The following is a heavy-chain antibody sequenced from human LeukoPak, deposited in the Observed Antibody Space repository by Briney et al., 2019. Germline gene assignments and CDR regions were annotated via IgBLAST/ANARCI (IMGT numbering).Heavy chain of an antibody. V-gene: IGHV5-51*03. J-gene: IGHJ4*02. CDR2: IYPRDSDT. D-gene: IGHD2-15*01. CDR3: AILGYCSGGDCYPEY. CDR1: GYSLITYW. Sequence: GESLKISCKGSGYSLITYWIGWVRQTPGKGLGWMGIIYPRDSDTRYSPSFQGQVNISVDKSITTSYLHWNSLKASDTAMYFCAILGYCSGGDCYPEYWGQGTLVTVSS.